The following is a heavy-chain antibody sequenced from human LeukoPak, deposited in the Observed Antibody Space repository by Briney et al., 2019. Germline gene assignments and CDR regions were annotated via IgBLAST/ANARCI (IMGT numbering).Heavy chain of an antibody. D-gene: IGHD4-17*01. CDR3: ARGGLATVTTMIYRH. V-gene: IGHV4-59*01. CDR2: IYYSGST. Sequence: SETLSVTCTVSGGSISSYYWSWIRQPPGKGLEWIGYIYYSGSTNYNPSLKSRVTISVDTSKNQFSLKLSSVTAADTAVYYCARGGLATVTTMIYRHWGQGTLVTVSS. J-gene: IGHJ4*02. CDR1: GGSISSYY.